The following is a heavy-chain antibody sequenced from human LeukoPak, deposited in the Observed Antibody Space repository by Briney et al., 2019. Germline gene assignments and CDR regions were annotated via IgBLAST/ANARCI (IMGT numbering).Heavy chain of an antibody. Sequence: SETLSLTCTVSGGSISSGGYYWSWIRQPPGKGLEWIGYIYYSGSTYYNPSLKSRVTISVDTSKNQFSLKLSSVTAADTAVYYCATAKNYGDYLNWFDPWGQGTLVTVSS. CDR1: GGSISSGGYY. CDR2: IYYSGST. V-gene: IGHV4-30-4*01. CDR3: ATAKNYGDYLNWFDP. J-gene: IGHJ5*02. D-gene: IGHD4-17*01.